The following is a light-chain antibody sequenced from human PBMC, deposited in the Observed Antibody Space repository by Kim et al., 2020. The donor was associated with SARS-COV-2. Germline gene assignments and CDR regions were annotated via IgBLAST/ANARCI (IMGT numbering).Light chain of an antibody. CDR2: RAS. CDR1: QSVSSTY. J-gene: IGKJ5*01. Sequence: EIVLTQSPGTLSLSPGERATLSCRASQSVSSTYLAWYQQKPGQAPRLLIWRASSRATGIPDRFSGSGSGTDFTLTISRLEPEDFAVYYCQHYTSSLPITFGQGTRLEIK. CDR3: QHYTSSLPIT. V-gene: IGKV3-20*01.